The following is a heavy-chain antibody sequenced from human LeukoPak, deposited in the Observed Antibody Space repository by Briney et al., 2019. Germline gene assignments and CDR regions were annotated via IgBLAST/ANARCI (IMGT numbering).Heavy chain of an antibody. V-gene: IGHV3-30*02. CDR1: GFTFSSYG. CDR2: ILYVVSNK. D-gene: IGHD6-6*01. CDR3: ERDTLYSSSSYYMDV. Sequence: GGSLRLSCAASGFTFSSYGMHWVRQAPGKGLEWVAFILYVVSNKYYAESLKGGFTISRDNSKNTLYMQTNSLRAEHTAVYYCERDTLYSSSSYYMDVWGKGTTVTVSS. J-gene: IGHJ6*03.